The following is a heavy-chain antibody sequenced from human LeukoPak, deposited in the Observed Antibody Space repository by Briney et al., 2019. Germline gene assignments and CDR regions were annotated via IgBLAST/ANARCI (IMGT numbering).Heavy chain of an antibody. CDR1: GLTVSSNY. CDR2: IYSGGST. Sequence: GGSLRLSCAASGLTVSSNYMSWVRQAPGKGLEWVSVIYSGGSTYYADSVKGRFTISRDNSKNTLYLQMNSLRAEDTAVYYCARDRPYYYDSSGYYDLWGQGTLVTVSS. J-gene: IGHJ5*02. CDR3: ARDRPYYYDSSGYYDL. D-gene: IGHD3-22*01. V-gene: IGHV3-53*01.